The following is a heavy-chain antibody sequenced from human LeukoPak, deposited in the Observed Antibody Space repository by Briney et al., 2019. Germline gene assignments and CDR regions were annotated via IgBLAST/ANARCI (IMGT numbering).Heavy chain of an antibody. V-gene: IGHV1-2*02. D-gene: IGHD3-9*01. J-gene: IGHJ4*02. CDR2: IKPSSGDT. Sequence: ASVQVSCKTSGYTFTGYYIHRVRQAPGQGPEWMGWIKPSSGDTNYAQKFLGRVTITRDTSISTAYMEVSRLRSDDTAVYYCARGKRSFDWFFRHWGQGSLVTVSS. CDR3: ARGKRSFDWFFRH. CDR1: GYTFTGYY.